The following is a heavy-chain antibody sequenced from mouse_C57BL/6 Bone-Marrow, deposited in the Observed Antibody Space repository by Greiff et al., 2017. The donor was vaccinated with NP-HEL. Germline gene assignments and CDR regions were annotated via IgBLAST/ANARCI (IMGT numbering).Heavy chain of an antibody. Sequence: VQLQQSGPELVKPGASVKISCKASGYTFTDYYINWVKQRPGQGLEWIGWIFPGSGSTYYNEKFKSKATLTVDKSSSTAYMQLSSLTSEDSAVYYCASPITTVVAPHYYAMDYWGQGTSVTVSS. CDR3: ASPITTVVAPHYYAMDY. CDR1: GYTFTDYY. V-gene: IGHV1-75*01. CDR2: IFPGSGST. J-gene: IGHJ4*01. D-gene: IGHD1-1*01.